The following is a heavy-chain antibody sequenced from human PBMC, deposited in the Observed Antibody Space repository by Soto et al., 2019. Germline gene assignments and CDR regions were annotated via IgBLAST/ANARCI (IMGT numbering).Heavy chain of an antibody. CDR1: GYTFSTYG. CDR3: GRGVYYYDSSGLDY. Sequence: SVKVSCKTSGYTFSTYGISWVRQAPRQVLEWMGWISAYNGATTYAQKFQGRVTMTTDTSTSTGYMELRSLRSDDTAVYYCGRGVYYYDSSGLDYWGQGNLVTVSS. CDR2: ISAYNGAT. D-gene: IGHD3-22*01. J-gene: IGHJ4*02. V-gene: IGHV1-18*04.